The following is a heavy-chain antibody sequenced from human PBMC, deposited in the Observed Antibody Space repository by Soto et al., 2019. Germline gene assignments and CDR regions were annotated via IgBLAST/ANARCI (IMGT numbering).Heavy chain of an antibody. V-gene: IGHV3-9*01. CDR1: GFTFDDYA. D-gene: IGHD2-15*01. CDR2: ISWNSGSI. Sequence: SLRLSCAASGFTFDDYAMHWVRQAPGKGLEWVSGISWNSGSIGYADSVKGRFTISRDNAKNSLYLQMNSLRAEDTAVYYCGHATDYYYGMDVWGQGTTVTVSS. J-gene: IGHJ6*02. CDR3: GHATDYYYGMDV.